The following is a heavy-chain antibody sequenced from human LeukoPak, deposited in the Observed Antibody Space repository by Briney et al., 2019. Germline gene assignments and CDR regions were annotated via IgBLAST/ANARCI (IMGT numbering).Heavy chain of an antibody. CDR1: GGTFSSYA. CDR3: ARGPQEWELLTTLDY. J-gene: IGHJ4*02. V-gene: IGHV1-69*13. D-gene: IGHD1-26*01. Sequence: ASVKVSCKASGGTFSSYAISWVRQAPGQGLEWMGGIIPIFGTANYAQKFQGGVTITADESTSTAYMELSSLRSEDTAVYYCARGPQEWELLTTLDYWGQGTLVTVSS. CDR2: IIPIFGTA.